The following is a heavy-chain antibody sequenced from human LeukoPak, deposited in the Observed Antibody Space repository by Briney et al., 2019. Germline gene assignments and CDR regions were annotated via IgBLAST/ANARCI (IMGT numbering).Heavy chain of an antibody. J-gene: IGHJ4*02. CDR3: GRDLAAATFDC. Sequence: ASVKVSCKASGYTFTGYYIHWVRQAPGQGLEWMGRVDPDSGGANYAQKFQGRLTMTSDTSISTVYMELSRLASDDTAMYYCGRDLAAATFDCWGQGTLVTVSS. D-gene: IGHD6-13*01. CDR2: VDPDSGGA. V-gene: IGHV1-2*06. CDR1: GYTFTGYY.